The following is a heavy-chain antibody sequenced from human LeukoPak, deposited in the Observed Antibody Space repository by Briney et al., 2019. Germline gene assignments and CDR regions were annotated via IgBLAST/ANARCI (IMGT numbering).Heavy chain of an antibody. V-gene: IGHV4-34*01. D-gene: IGHD3-22*01. CDR3: ARGPYSYDSSGAFDI. CDR2: INHSGST. Sequence: SETLSLTCAVYGGSFSGYYWSWIRQPPGKGLEWIGEINHSGSTNYNPSLMSRVTTSVDTSKNQFSLKLSSVTAADTAVYFCARGPYSYDSSGAFDIWGQGTMVTVSS. CDR1: GGSFSGYY. J-gene: IGHJ3*02.